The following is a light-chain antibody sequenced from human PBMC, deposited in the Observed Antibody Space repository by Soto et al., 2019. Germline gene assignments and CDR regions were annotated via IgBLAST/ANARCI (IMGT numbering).Light chain of an antibody. CDR3: QQYGSSPPYT. V-gene: IGKV3-20*01. CDR2: GAS. J-gene: IGKJ2*01. Sequence: EIVLTQSPGTLSLSPGERATLSCRASQSVSSSYLAWYQQKPGQAPRLLIYGASSRATGIPDRFSGSGSGTDFTLTISRLEPEDFAVYYWQQYGSSPPYTFRQGPRLEIK. CDR1: QSVSSSY.